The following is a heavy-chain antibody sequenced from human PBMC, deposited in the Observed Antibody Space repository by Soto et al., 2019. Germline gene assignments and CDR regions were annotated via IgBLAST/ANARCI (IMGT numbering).Heavy chain of an antibody. CDR2: INHSGST. V-gene: IGHV4-34*01. CDR3: ARGNIGAAGVFDN. J-gene: IGHJ4*02. CDR1: GGSFSGYY. Sequence: PSETLSLTCALYGGSFSGYYWSWIRQPPGKGLEWIGEINHSGSTNYNPSLKSRVTISVDTSKNQFSLKLSSVTAADTAVYYCARGNIGAAGVFDNWGQATLVTVSS. D-gene: IGHD6-13*01.